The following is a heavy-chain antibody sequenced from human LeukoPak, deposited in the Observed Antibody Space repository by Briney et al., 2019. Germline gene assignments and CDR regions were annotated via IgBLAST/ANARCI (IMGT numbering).Heavy chain of an antibody. CDR3: AKDRYYDFWSGYYIGDN. CDR2: MSGGGTST. CDR1: GFTFNNYA. V-gene: IGHV3-23*01. Sequence: GGSLRLSCVVSGFTFNNYAMSWVRQTPGRGLEWVSAMSGGGTSTYYVDSVKGRFTISRDTSKSTVYLQMNSLRAEDTALYYCAKDRYYDFWSGYYIGDNWGQGTLVTVSS. D-gene: IGHD3-3*01. J-gene: IGHJ4*02.